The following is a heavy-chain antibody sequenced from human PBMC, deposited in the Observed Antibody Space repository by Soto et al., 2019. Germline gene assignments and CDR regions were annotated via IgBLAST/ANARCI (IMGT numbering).Heavy chain of an antibody. Sequence: ASVKVSCKASGYTFTSYDINWVRQATGQGLEWMGWMNPNSGNTGYAQKFQGRVTMTRNTSISTAYMELSSLRAEDTAVYYCAKGVRLTSYFDYWGQGTLVTVSS. CDR2: MNPNSGNT. D-gene: IGHD2-2*01. V-gene: IGHV1-8*01. CDR3: AKGVRLTSYFDY. J-gene: IGHJ4*02. CDR1: GYTFTSYD.